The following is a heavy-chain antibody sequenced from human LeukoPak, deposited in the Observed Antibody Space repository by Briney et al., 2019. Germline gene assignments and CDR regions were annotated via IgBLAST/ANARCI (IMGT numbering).Heavy chain of an antibody. Sequence: SETLSLTCTVSGGSISSYYWSWIRQPPWKGLEWIGYIYYSGYTNYNPSLKSRVTISVDTSKNQFSLKLSSVTAADTAVYYCARDTGAHFDYWGQGTLVTVSS. CDR1: GGSISSYY. V-gene: IGHV4-59*01. CDR3: ARDTGAHFDY. CDR2: IYYSGYT. J-gene: IGHJ4*02. D-gene: IGHD2-8*02.